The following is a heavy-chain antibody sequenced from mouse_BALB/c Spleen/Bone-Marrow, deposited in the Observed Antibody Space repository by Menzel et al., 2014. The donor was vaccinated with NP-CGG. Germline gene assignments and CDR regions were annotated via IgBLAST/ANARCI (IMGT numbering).Heavy chain of an antibody. V-gene: IGHV1-69*02. CDR1: GYTFTRYW. D-gene: IGHD2-1*01. CDR2: IDPSDSET. J-gene: IGHJ2*01. CDR3: ARDGNYYFDY. Sequence: VQLQQSGAELVKPGAPVKLSCKASGYTFTRYWMNWVKQRPGRGLEWIGRIDPSDSETHYNQKFKDKATLTVDKSSSTAYIQPSSLTSEDSAVYYCARDGNYYFDYWGQGTTLTVSS.